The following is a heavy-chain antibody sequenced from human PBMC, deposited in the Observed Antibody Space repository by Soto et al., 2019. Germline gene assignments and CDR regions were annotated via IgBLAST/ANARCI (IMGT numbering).Heavy chain of an antibody. CDR2: ISHYGNT. J-gene: IGHJ5*02. CDR3: ARNGDCTSGICYVGWFDP. D-gene: IGHD2-2*01. CDR1: GGSMRNDDW. Sequence: QVQLQESGPGLVEPSGTLSLTCGVSGGSMRNDDWWSWVRQTPGKGLEWIGEISHYGNTNYNPSLKSRVTXXIXXSKNQFSLKVRSLTAADPAMYYCARNGDCTSGICYVGWFDPWGQGTLVSVSS. V-gene: IGHV4-4*02.